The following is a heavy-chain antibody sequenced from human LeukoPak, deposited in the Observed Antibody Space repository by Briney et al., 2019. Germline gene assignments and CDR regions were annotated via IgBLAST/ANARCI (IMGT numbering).Heavy chain of an antibody. Sequence: SETLSLTCAVYGGSFSGYYWSWIRQLPGKGLEWIGEINHSGSTNYNPSLKSRVTISVDTSKNQFSLKLSSVTAADTAVYYCASVGVVAATQQYNWFDPWGQGTLVTVSS. CDR1: GGSFSGYY. CDR2: INHSGST. CDR3: ASVGVVAATQQYNWFDP. D-gene: IGHD2-15*01. J-gene: IGHJ5*02. V-gene: IGHV4-34*01.